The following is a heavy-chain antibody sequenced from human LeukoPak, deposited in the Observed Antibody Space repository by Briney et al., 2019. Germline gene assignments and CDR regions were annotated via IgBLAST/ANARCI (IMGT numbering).Heavy chain of an antibody. V-gene: IGHV4-59*01. J-gene: IGHJ4*02. CDR1: GGSISSYY. CDR3: ARALLDYDFWSGYYFDY. D-gene: IGHD3-3*01. CDR2: IYYSGST. Sequence: PSETLSLTCTISGGSISSYYWSWTRQPPGKGLEWIGYIYYSGSTNYNPSLKSRVTISVDTSKNQFSLKLSSVTAADTAVYYCARALLDYDFWSGYYFDYWGQGTLVTVSS.